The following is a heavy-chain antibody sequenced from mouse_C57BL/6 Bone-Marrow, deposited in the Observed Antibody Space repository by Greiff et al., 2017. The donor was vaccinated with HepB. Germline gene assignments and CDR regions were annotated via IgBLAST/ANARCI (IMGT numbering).Heavy chain of an antibody. D-gene: IGHD1-1*01. CDR3: ARRTYYYGSSYGYYAMDY. Sequence: EVQLQQSGPVLVKPGASVKMSCKASGYTFTDYYMNWVKQSHGKSLEWIGVINPYNGGTSYNQKFKGKATLTVDKSSSTAYMELNSLTSEDSAVYYCARRTYYYGSSYGYYAMDYWGQGTSVTVSS. CDR2: INPYNGGT. CDR1: GYTFTDYY. V-gene: IGHV1-19*01. J-gene: IGHJ4*01.